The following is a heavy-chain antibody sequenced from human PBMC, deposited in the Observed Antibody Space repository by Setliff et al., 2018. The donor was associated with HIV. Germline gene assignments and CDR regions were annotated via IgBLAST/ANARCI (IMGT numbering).Heavy chain of an antibody. Sequence: ASVKVSCKVSGYTLTEVSIHWVRQATGQGLEWMGWMNPSGATGYAQEFQGRVTMTRDTSIATAYMELRRRRSDETAVYYCSRDVGVPGRGNALDYWGQGTQVTVSS. D-gene: IGHD1-26*01. V-gene: IGHV1-2*02. CDR2: MNPSGAT. CDR3: SRDVGVPGRGNALDY. CDR1: GYTLTEVS. J-gene: IGHJ4*02.